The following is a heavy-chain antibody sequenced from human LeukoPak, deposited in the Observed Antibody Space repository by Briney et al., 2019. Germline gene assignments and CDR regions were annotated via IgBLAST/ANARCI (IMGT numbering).Heavy chain of an antibody. CDR1: GFTFDDYA. CDR3: ARDDYGDYGVY. CDR2: ISWNSGSI. D-gene: IGHD4-17*01. J-gene: IGHJ4*02. V-gene: IGHV3-9*01. Sequence: PGGSLRLSCAASGFTFDDYAMHWVRHAPGKGLEWVSGISWNSGSIVYADSVKGRFTISRDNAKNSLYLQMNSLRAEDTAVYYCARDDYGDYGVYWGQGTLVTVSS.